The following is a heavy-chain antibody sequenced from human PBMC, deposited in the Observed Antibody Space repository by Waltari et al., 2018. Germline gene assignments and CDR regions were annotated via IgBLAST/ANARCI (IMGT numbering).Heavy chain of an antibody. D-gene: IGHD6-19*01. CDR1: GFTFSSYG. CDR2: ISDDGTNI. Sequence: QVQLVESGGGVVQPGGSRRLSCAASGFTFSSYGMHWVRQAPGKGLEWVAVISDDGTNIYYADSVKGRFTISRDESDNMLNLEMNSLRVEDTAVYYCAKDQTRHSHGWYKPDHWGQGTLVTVSS. J-gene: IGHJ4*02. V-gene: IGHV3-30*18. CDR3: AKDQTRHSHGWYKPDH.